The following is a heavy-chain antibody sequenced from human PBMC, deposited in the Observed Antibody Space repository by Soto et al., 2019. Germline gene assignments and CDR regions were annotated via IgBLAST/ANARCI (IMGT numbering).Heavy chain of an antibody. V-gene: IGHV3-66*01. CDR2: IYSGGST. CDR1: GFTVSSNY. J-gene: IGHJ4*02. D-gene: IGHD6-6*01. Sequence: GGSLRLSCAASGFTVSSNYMSWVRQAPGKGLEWVSVIYSGGSTYYAESLKVRFTISRDNSKNTLYLQMNSLRAEDTAVYYCARDSSSNGIDYWGQGTLVTVSS. CDR3: ARDSSSNGIDY.